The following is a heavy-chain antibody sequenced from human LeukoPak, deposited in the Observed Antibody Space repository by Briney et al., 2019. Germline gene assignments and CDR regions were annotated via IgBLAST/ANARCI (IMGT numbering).Heavy chain of an antibody. V-gene: IGHV4-38-2*01. D-gene: IGHD6-19*01. CDR3: TRVAVPGTVDY. J-gene: IGHJ4*02. Sequence: SDTLSLTCAVSVYSISSGYYWGWIRQPPGKGLEWIGSIYHSESTYYNPSLKSRVTISVDTSKNQFSLKLTSVTATDTAVYYCTRVAVPGTVDYWGQGTLVTVSS. CDR2: IYHSEST. CDR1: VYSISSGYY.